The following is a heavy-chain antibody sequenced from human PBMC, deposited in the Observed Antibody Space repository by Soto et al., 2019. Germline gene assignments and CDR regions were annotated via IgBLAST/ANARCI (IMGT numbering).Heavy chain of an antibody. V-gene: IGHV4-30-4*01. CDR3: ARDGYYYDRNGYV. J-gene: IGHJ4*02. Sequence: QVQLQESGPGLVKPSQTLSLTCTVSGAYINSGDYYWHWVRQPPGKGLEWIGYINYSGSTYYNPSLKSRVAISLDTSKALFSVKFSSVTAADSAMYFCARDGYYYDRNGYVWGQGTQVTVSS. CDR1: GAYINSGDYY. D-gene: IGHD3-22*01. CDR2: INYSGST.